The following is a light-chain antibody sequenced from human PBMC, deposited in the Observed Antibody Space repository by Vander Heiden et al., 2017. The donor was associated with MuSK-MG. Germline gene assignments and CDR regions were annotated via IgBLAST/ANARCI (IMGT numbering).Light chain of an antibody. CDR1: RSSIGSNY. J-gene: IGLJ2*01. Sequence: QSVLAEPTSASGAPGQRVTLSCSGSRSSIGSNYVYWYQQLPGTAPKCRIVSDDQRPSGVPDRFSCYTAGNSASPDISGLRSEDEADDFWADSDDSLTAVVFGTGTKLTVL. CDR2: SDD. CDR3: ADSDDSLTAVV. V-gene: IGLV1-47*02.